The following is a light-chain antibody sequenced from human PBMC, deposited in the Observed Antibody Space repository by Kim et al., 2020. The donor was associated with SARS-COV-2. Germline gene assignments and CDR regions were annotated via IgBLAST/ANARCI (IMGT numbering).Light chain of an antibody. Sequence: PGESATPSCRASESVSHSYLAWYQQKPGQTPRLLLVGASTRPIGIPDRFSGSGSGTDFTLTISRLEPEDFAIYYCQQYGATPLTFGGGTKVDIK. CDR2: GAS. J-gene: IGKJ4*01. CDR3: QQYGATPLT. V-gene: IGKV3-20*01. CDR1: ESVSHSY.